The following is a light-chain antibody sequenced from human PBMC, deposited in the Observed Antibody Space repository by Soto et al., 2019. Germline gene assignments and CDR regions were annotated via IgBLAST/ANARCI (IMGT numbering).Light chain of an antibody. CDR3: QQSDSFPLT. CDR2: AAS. V-gene: IGKV1-12*01. J-gene: IGKJ4*01. Sequence: DIQKTQSPSSVSASVGDRVTITCRASQGISTWLAWYQQKPGKAPTLLIYAASNLESGVPSRFSGSGSGTDSTLTISSLQPEDFATYYCQQSDSFPLTFGGGTKVEIK. CDR1: QGISTW.